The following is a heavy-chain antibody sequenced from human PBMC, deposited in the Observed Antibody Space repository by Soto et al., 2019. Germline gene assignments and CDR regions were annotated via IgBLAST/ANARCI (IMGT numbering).Heavy chain of an antibody. CDR2: TYYRSKWYN. D-gene: IGHD6-19*01. V-gene: IGHV6-1*01. J-gene: IGHJ5*02. Sequence: SQTLSLTCAISGDSVSSNSAAWDWIRQSPSRGLEWLGRTYYRSKWYNDYAVSVKSRITINPDTSKNQFSLQLNSVTPEDTAVYYCARAAELIAVDGGWFDPWGQGTLVTVSS. CDR3: ARAAELIAVDGGWFDP. CDR1: GDSVSSNSAA.